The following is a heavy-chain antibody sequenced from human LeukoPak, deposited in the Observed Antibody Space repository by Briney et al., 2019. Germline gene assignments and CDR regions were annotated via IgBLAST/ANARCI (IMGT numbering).Heavy chain of an antibody. Sequence: GGSLRLSCAASGFTFSSYAMSWVRQAPGKGLEWVSAISASGGSTYYADSVKGRFTISRDNSKNTLYLQMNSLRAEDTAVYYCAKDPLHIVVVTATEPIDYWGQGTLVTVSS. CDR2: ISASGGST. D-gene: IGHD2-21*02. CDR3: AKDPLHIVVVTATEPIDY. CDR1: GFTFSSYA. V-gene: IGHV3-23*01. J-gene: IGHJ4*02.